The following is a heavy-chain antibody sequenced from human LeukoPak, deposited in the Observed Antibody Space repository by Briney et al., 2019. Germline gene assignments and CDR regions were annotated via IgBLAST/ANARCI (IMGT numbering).Heavy chain of an antibody. J-gene: IGHJ4*02. CDR1: GGSISSYY. Sequence: SETPSLNCTVSGGSISSYYWSWIRQPPGKGLEWIGYIYYSATTNYNPSLKSRVTISVDTSKNQFSLKLSSVTAADTAVYYCARGTSSGWYGFDSWGQGTLVTVSS. CDR2: IYYSATT. V-gene: IGHV4-59*01. CDR3: ARGTSSGWYGFDS. D-gene: IGHD6-19*01.